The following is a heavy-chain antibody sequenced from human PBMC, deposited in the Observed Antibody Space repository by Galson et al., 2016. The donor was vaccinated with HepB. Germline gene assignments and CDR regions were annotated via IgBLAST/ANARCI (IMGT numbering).Heavy chain of an antibody. CDR3: AYRGPDKTGWTFDL. Sequence: PALVKPTQTLTLTCAFSGFSLSTSGVNVGWIRQPPGKALEWLALVYWDDDRRYSPSLKSRLTITKDTSKNQVVLRMTKVDPVDSATYFCAYRGPDKTGWTFDLWGRGILVTVS. J-gene: IGHJ2*01. CDR2: VYWDDDR. D-gene: IGHD6-19*01. CDR1: GFSLSTSGVN. V-gene: IGHV2-5*02.